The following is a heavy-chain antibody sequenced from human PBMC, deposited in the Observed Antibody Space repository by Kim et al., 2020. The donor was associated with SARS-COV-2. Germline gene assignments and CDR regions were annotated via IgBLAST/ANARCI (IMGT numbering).Heavy chain of an antibody. CDR3: ARDRDVVVPADTGGYYYYYGLDV. J-gene: IGHJ6*02. V-gene: IGHV3-7*03. CDR1: GFTFSSYW. D-gene: IGHD2-2*01. CDR2: IRQDGSAK. Sequence: GGSLRLSCAASGFTFSSYWMSWVRQAPGKGLEWVASIRQDGSAKYYVDSVKGRFTISRDNAMNSLYLQMNSLRAEDTAVYCCARDRDVVVPADTGGYYYYYGLDVWGQGAKVTGSS.